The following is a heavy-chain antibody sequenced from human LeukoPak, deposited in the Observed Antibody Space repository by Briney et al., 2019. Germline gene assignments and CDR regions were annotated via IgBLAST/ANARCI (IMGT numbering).Heavy chain of an antibody. CDR3: ARVGAAAAGTPFDY. D-gene: IGHD6-13*01. J-gene: IGHJ4*02. V-gene: IGHV4-39*07. CDR2: IYYSGST. Sequence: PSETLSLTCTVSGGSISSSSYYWGWIRQPPGKGLEWIGSIYYSGSTYYNPSLKSRVTISADTSKNQFSLKLSSVTAADTAVYYCARVGAAAAGTPFDYWGQGTLVTVSS. CDR1: GGSISSSSYY.